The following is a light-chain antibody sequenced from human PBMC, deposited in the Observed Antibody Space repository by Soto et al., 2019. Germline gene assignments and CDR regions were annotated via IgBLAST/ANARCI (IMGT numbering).Light chain of an antibody. V-gene: IGKV3-20*01. CDR3: QQYGDYNSPRYS. CDR1: QSVSSNY. CDR2: ATA. J-gene: IGKJ2*03. Sequence: EIVLTQSPGTLSLSPGDRVTLSCRANQSVSSNYLAWYQQKPGQAPRLLIYATASRATGIPDRFSGSGSGTDFTLTISRLEPEDFAMYYCQQYGDYNSPRYSFGQGTRLEI.